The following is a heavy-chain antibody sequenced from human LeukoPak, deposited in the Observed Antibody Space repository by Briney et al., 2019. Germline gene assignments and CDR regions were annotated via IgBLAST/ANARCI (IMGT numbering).Heavy chain of an antibody. V-gene: IGHV1-46*01. J-gene: IGHJ4*02. CDR3: ARARENSYDRQGLYYFDY. Sequence: ASVKVSCKASGYTFTSYYMHWVRQAPGQGLEWMGIINPSGGSTSYAQKFQGRVTMTRDTSTSTVYMELSSLRSEDTAVYYCARARENSYDRQGLYYFDYWGQGTLVTVSS. CDR1: GYTFTSYY. CDR2: INPSGGST. D-gene: IGHD5-18*01.